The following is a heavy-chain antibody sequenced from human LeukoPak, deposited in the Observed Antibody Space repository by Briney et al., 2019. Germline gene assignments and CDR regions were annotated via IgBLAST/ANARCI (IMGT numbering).Heavy chain of an antibody. CDR1: GYTFTSYD. CDR3: ARDGGVDMGYSYGSFGAFDI. V-gene: IGHV1-8*03. J-gene: IGHJ3*02. CDR2: MNPNSGNT. Sequence: ASVKVSCKASGYTFTSYDINWVRQAPGQGLEWMGWMNPNSGNTVYAQKFQGRVTITRNTSISTAYMELSSLRSEDTAVYYCARDGGVDMGYSYGSFGAFDIWGQGTKVTVSS. D-gene: IGHD5-18*01.